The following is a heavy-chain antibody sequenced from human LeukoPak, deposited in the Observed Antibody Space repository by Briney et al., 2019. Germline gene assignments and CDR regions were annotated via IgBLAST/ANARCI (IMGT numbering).Heavy chain of an antibody. Sequence: GGSLRLSCAASGFTFSSYAMSWVRQAPAKGLEWVSAISGSGGSTYYADSVKGRFTISRDSSKNTLYLQMNSLRAEDTAVYYCAKLNKAGYSLGTGYFDYWGQGTLVTVSS. CDR3: AKLNKAGYSLGTGYFDY. V-gene: IGHV3-23*01. D-gene: IGHD5-18*01. CDR2: ISGSGGST. J-gene: IGHJ4*02. CDR1: GFTFSSYA.